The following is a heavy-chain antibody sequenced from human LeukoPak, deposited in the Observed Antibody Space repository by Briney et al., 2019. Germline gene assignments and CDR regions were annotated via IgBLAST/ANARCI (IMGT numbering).Heavy chain of an antibody. J-gene: IGHJ1*01. CDR2: IKSDGGT. D-gene: IGHD3-22*01. V-gene: IGHV3-74*01. CDR1: GFTFGTYW. CDR3: ARAPSEIGGYYPEYFRH. Sequence: GGSLRLSCAASGFTFGTYWMHWVRQAPGKGLVWVSRIKSDGGTNYADSVKGRFTISRDNAKKTVSLQMNSLRPEDTGVYYCARAPSEIGGYYPEYFRHWGQGTLVTVSS.